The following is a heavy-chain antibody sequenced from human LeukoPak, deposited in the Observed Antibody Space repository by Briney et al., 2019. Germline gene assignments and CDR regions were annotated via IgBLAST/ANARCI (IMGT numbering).Heavy chain of an antibody. CDR3: ARFVKQWLVRYYYMDV. CDR1: GGSFSGYY. J-gene: IGHJ6*03. D-gene: IGHD6-19*01. Sequence: PSETLSLTCAVYGGSFSGYYWSWIRQPPGKGLEWIGEINHSRSTNYNPSLKGRVTISVDTSKNQFSLKLSSVTAADTAVYYCARFVKQWLVRYYYMDVWGKGTTVTVSS. CDR2: INHSRST. V-gene: IGHV4-34*01.